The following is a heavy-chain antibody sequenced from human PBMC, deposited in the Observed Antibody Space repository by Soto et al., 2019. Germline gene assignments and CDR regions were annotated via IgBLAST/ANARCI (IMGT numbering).Heavy chain of an antibody. CDR1: GYTFTSYY. CDR3: ARGSGVTGPDE. CDR2: INPSGGST. J-gene: IGHJ4*02. V-gene: IGHV1-46*03. Sequence: ASVKVSCKASGYTFTSYYMHWVRQAPGQGLERMGIINPSGGSTYYVQKFQGRVTMTRDTSTTTVYMELSSLTSEDTAVYYCARGSGVTGPDEWGQGTQVTVSS. D-gene: IGHD2-21*02.